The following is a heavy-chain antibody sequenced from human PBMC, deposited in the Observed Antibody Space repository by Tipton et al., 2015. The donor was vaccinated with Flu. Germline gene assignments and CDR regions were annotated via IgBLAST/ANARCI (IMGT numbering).Heavy chain of an antibody. CDR2: IYYSGST. V-gene: IGHV4-59*12. D-gene: IGHD1-26*01. Sequence: TLSLTCTVSGGSISSYYWSWIRQPPGKGLEWIGYIYYSGSTNYNPSLKSRVTISVDTSKNQFSLKLSSVTAADTAMYYCARGSWEVRFDPWGQGTLVTVSS. J-gene: IGHJ5*02. CDR1: GGSISSYY. CDR3: ARGSWEVRFDP.